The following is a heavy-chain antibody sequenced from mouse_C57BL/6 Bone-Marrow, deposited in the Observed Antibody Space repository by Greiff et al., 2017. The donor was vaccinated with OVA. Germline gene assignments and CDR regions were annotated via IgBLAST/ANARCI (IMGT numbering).Heavy chain of an antibody. V-gene: IGHV1-50*01. D-gene: IGHD1-1*01. CDR1: GYTFTSYW. CDR3: ASYYYGSSPLYWYFDV. J-gene: IGHJ1*03. CDR2: IDPSDSYT. Sequence: QVQLQQPGAELVKPGASVKLSCKASGYTFTSYWMQWVKQRPGRGLEWIGVIDPSDSYTNYNQKFKGKATLTVDTSSSTAYMQLSSLTSEDSAVYYCASYYYGSSPLYWYFDVWGTGTTVTVSS.